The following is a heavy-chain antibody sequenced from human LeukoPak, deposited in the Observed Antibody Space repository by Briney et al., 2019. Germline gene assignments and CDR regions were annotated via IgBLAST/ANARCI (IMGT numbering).Heavy chain of an antibody. D-gene: IGHD3-10*01. CDR1: GCTFTGYY. J-gene: IGHJ6*02. CDR3: AREVVSSTMVRGVTVYGMDV. CDR2: INPNSGGT. V-gene: IGHV1-2*02. Sequence: ASVKVSCKASGCTFTGYYMHWVRQAPGQGLEWMGWINPNSGGTNYAQKFQGRVTMTRDTSISTAYMELSRLRSDDTAVYYCAREVVSSTMVRGVTVYGMDVWGQGTTVTVSS.